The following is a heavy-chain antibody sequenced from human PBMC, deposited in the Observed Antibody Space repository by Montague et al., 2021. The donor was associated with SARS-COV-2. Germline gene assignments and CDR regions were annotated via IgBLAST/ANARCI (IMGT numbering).Heavy chain of an antibody. CDR3: ARLGDGIVPSPILGLGPYYSFYYMDV. J-gene: IGHJ6*03. D-gene: IGHD2-2*02. CDR1: GGSFSRYY. V-gene: IGHV4-34*01. Sequence: SETLSLTCAVYGGSFSRYYWSWIRQPPGKGLEWIGEISQSGNTKYNPSLQSRVSISLDTSRNQFSLKVRSVTAADTAIYCCARLGDGIVPSPILGLGPYYSFYYMDVWGKGTTVTVSS. CDR2: ISQSGNT.